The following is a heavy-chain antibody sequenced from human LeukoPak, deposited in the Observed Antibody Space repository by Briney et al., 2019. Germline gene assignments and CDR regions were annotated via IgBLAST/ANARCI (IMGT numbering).Heavy chain of an antibody. V-gene: IGHV3-48*03. CDR1: GFSFSVYE. J-gene: IGHJ4*02. CDR2: ISSSGTTT. CDR3: PTLTVASNFDY. Sequence: GGSLRLSCAASGFSFSVYEIHWVRQAPGKGLEWIADISSSGTTTYYADSVKGRFTISRDNAKDSLYLQMNSLGAEDTAVYYCPTLTVASNFDYWGQGTLVTVSS. D-gene: IGHD6-19*01.